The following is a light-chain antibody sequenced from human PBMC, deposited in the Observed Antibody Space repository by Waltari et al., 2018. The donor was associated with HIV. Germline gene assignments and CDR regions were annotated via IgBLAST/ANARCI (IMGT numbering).Light chain of an antibody. Sequence: DIQLTQSPSPLSASVGARVTITCRASEDIRNYLAWYQQKPGSVPNLLIYAASTLHSGVPSRFSGSGSGTDFTLTIDSRQPEDVATYYWQNYNSAPRTFGPGTKLEI. J-gene: IGKJ2*01. CDR1: EDIRNY. CDR2: AAS. CDR3: QNYNSAPRT. V-gene: IGKV1-27*01.